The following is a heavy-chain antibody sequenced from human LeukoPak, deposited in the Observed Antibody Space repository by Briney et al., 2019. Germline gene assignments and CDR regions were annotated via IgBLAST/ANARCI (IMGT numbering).Heavy chain of an antibody. Sequence: ASVKVSCKASGYTFTYFGISWVRQAPGQGLEWLGWISAYNGNTNYAQKLQGRVTLTTDTSTSTAYMELRSLGSDDTAVYYCARTEQWLGPPFFDYWGQGTLVTVSS. J-gene: IGHJ4*02. V-gene: IGHV1-18*01. CDR1: GYTFTYFG. D-gene: IGHD6-19*01. CDR3: ARTEQWLGPPFFDY. CDR2: ISAYNGNT.